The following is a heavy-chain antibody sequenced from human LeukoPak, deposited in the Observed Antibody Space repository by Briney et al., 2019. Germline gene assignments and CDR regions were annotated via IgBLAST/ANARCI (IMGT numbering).Heavy chain of an antibody. D-gene: IGHD4-17*01. J-gene: IGHJ4*02. Sequence: ASVKVSCKASGYTFTSYAISWVRQAPAQGLEWMGGIIPIFGTANYAQKFQGRVTITADESTSTAYMELSSLRSEDTAVYYCAFDYGDTLFDYWGQGTLVTVSS. CDR3: AFDYGDTLFDY. V-gene: IGHV1-69*13. CDR1: GYTFTSYA. CDR2: IIPIFGTA.